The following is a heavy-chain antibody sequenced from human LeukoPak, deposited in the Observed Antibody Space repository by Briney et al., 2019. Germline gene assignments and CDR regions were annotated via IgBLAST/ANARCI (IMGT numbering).Heavy chain of an antibody. J-gene: IGHJ4*02. V-gene: IGHV3-23*01. CDR1: GFTFSNSA. Sequence: GGSLRLSCAASGFTFSNSALTWVRQAPGKGLEWVSPISDSGVGTYYADSVKGRFTISRDNSKNTLYLQMKSLRAEDTAVYYCAKLLVAYWGQGTLVTVSS. D-gene: IGHD2/OR15-2a*01. CDR3: AKLLVAY. CDR2: ISDSGVGT.